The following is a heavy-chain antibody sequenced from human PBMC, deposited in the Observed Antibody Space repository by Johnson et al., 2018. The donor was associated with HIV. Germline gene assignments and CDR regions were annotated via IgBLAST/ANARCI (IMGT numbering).Heavy chain of an antibody. CDR1: GFTFSDYY. CDR3: ARSVALIVATFDAFEI. D-gene: IGHD5-12*01. Sequence: QVQLVESGGGLVKPGGSLRLSCAASGFTFSDYYMSWIRQAPGKGLEWVSYISTSGNTIYYADSVKGRFTISRDNAKKSLYLQMNSLRAEDTAVYYCARSVALIVATFDAFEIWGQGTMVTVSS. CDR2: ISTSGNTI. V-gene: IGHV3-11*04. J-gene: IGHJ3*02.